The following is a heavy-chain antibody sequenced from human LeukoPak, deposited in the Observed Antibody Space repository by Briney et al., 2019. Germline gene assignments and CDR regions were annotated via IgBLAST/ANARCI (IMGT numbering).Heavy chain of an antibody. J-gene: IGHJ4*02. V-gene: IGHV4-59*12. CDR1: GGSINNYY. D-gene: IGHD5-24*01. CDR3: ASVELSTTYFEY. CDR2: IYYTGST. Sequence: PSETLSLTCTVSGGSINNYYWSWVRQPPGAGLEWLAYIYYTGSTNYNPSLKTRLTISVDTSKNQFSLRLNSVTAADTAVYYCASVELSTTYFEYWGQGTLVTVSS.